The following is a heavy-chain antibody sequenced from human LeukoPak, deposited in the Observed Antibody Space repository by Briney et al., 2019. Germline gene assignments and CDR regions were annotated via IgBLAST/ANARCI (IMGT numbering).Heavy chain of an antibody. CDR2: SYYSGTT. J-gene: IGHJ4*02. Sequence: SETLSLTCAVYGGSFSGYYWSWIRQPPGKGLEWIGSSYYSGTTYYNPSLQSRVTISVDTSKNQFSLKLNSGTAADTAIYYCARHTYSSGWYATPIDYWGQGTLVTVSS. CDR3: ARHTYSSGWYATPIDY. CDR1: GGSFSGYY. V-gene: IGHV4-34*01. D-gene: IGHD6-19*01.